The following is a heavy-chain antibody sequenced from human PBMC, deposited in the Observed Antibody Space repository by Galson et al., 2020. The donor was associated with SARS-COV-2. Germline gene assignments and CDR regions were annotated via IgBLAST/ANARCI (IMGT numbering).Heavy chain of an antibody. CDR3: ARTLNGGDYYYYMDV. J-gene: IGHJ6*03. CDR1: GYTFTSYA. CDR2: INAGNGNT. D-gene: IGHD3-10*01. Sequence: ASVTVSCKASGYTFTSYAMHWVRQAPGQRLEWMGWINAGNGNTKYSQKFQGRVTITRDTSASTAYMELSSMRSEDTAVYYCARTLNGGDYYYYMDVWGKGTTVTVSS. V-gene: IGHV1-3*01.